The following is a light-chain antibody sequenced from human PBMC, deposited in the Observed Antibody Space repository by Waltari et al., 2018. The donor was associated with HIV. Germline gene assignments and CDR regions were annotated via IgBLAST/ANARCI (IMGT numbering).Light chain of an antibody. CDR2: SNN. V-gene: IGLV1-44*01. CDR1: PPHIATNI. Sequence: QSVLTQPPSASGAPGQNVTIPCPGNPPHIATNIANWDQQFPGAAPTLLIASNNQRPSGVPARFSGSKSGTSASLAISGLQSEDEADYFCAAWDDTLNGLFGGGTKLTV. J-gene: IGLJ2*01. CDR3: AAWDDTLNGL.